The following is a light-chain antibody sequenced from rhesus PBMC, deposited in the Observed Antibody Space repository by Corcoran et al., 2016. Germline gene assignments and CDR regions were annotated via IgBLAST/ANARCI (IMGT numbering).Light chain of an antibody. CDR1: QNIYSN. CDR3: QHYYDNPLT. J-gene: IGKJ4*01. Sequence: DIQMTQSPSALSASVGDRVTISCRASQNIYSNLAWYQQKPGKAPKLLIYPASSLQTGIPSWFSVSGSGTDFTLTISSLQPGDSAAYYCQHYYDNPLTFGGGTKVEIK. V-gene: IGKV1S12*01. CDR2: PAS.